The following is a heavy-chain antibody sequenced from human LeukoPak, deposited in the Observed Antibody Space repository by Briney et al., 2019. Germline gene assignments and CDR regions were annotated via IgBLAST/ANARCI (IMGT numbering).Heavy chain of an antibody. J-gene: IGHJ4*02. CDR2: ISSSSSI. Sequence: GGSLRLSCAASGFTFSRNSMNWVRQAPGKGLEWVSYISSSSSIYYADSVKGRFTISRDNAKNALYLQMNSLRAEDMAVYYCARDDVGYFDYWGQGSLVTVSP. CDR3: ARDDVGYFDY. D-gene: IGHD1-26*01. CDR1: GFTFSRNS. V-gene: IGHV3-48*01.